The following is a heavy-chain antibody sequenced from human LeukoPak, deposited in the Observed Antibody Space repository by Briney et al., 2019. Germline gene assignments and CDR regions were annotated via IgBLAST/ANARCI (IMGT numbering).Heavy chain of an antibody. Sequence: PGGSLRLSCAASGFTFDDHAMHWVRQAPGKGLEWVSGISWNSGSIGYADSVKGRFTISRDNAKNSLYLQMNSLRAEDTALYYCAKEGGANWGSSGWFDPWGQGTLVTVSS. CDR3: AKEGGANWGSSGWFDP. CDR1: GFTFDDHA. J-gene: IGHJ5*02. D-gene: IGHD7-27*01. CDR2: ISWNSGSI. V-gene: IGHV3-9*01.